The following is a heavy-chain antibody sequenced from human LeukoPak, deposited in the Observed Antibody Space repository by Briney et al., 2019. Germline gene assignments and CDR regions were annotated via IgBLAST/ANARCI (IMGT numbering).Heavy chain of an antibody. D-gene: IGHD4-17*01. CDR2: IYYSGST. CDR3: ARAAIHDYGDVGPVYGMDV. CDR1: GGSISSYY. Sequence: ASETLSLTCTVSGGSISSYYWSWIRQPPGKGLEWIGYIYYSGSTNYNPSLKCRVTISVDTSKNQFSLKLSSVTAADTAVYYCARAAIHDYGDVGPVYGMDVWGQGTTVTVSS. J-gene: IGHJ6*02. V-gene: IGHV4-59*01.